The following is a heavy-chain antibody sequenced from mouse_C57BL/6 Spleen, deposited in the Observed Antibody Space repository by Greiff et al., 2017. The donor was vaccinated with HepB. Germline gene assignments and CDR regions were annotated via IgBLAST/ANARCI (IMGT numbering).Heavy chain of an antibody. V-gene: IGHV5-4*03. D-gene: IGHD1-1*01. Sequence: EVKLVESGGGLVKPGGSLKLSCAASGFTFSSYAMSWVRQTPEKRLEWVATFSDGGSYTYYPDNVKGRFTNSRDNAKNNLYLQMSHLKSEETAMYYGERGGITTVRDYDMDYWGQGTSVTVSS. J-gene: IGHJ4*01. CDR2: FSDGGSYT. CDR3: ERGGITTVRDYDMDY. CDR1: GFTFSSYA.